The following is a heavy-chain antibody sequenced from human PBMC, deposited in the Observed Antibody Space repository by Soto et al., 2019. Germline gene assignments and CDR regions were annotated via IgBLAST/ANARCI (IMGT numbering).Heavy chain of an antibody. Sequence: PGESLKISCKGSGYSFTSYWIGWVRQMPGKGLEWMGIIYPGDSDTRYSPPFQGQVTISADKSISTAYLQWSSLKASDTAMYYCASSTVTPKYYYYGMDVWGQGTTVTVSS. D-gene: IGHD4-17*01. CDR1: GYSFTSYW. V-gene: IGHV5-51*01. J-gene: IGHJ6*02. CDR2: IYPGDSDT. CDR3: ASSTVTPKYYYYGMDV.